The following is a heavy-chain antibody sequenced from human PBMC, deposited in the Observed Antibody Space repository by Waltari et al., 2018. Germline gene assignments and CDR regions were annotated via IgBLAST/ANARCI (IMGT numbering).Heavy chain of an antibody. J-gene: IGHJ4*02. CDR1: GGTFGRFA. Sequence: QVQLVQSGAEVKKPGSSVKVSCKAPGGTFGRFASSWLRQAAGEGLEWMGGIIPKIGASNYAQKVQGRVTITADDSTRIAYMEVSSLSFEDTAVYFCATDTSPPYWGQGTLVIVSS. D-gene: IGHD2-2*01. CDR3: ATDTSPPY. V-gene: IGHV1-69*01. CDR2: IIPKIGAS.